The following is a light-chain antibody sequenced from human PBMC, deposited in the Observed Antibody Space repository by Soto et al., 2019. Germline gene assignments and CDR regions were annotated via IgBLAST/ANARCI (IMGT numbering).Light chain of an antibody. CDR2: EAS. Sequence: IQLTKSPSLLSASVGDRVTITCRASHDISTYLAWYQQKPGKAPKLMIYEASTLQSGVPSRFSGSGSGTEFTLTISRLQPEDFATYYCQQLNSYPITFGQGTLLEIK. V-gene: IGKV1-9*01. CDR1: HDISTY. J-gene: IGKJ5*01. CDR3: QQLNSYPIT.